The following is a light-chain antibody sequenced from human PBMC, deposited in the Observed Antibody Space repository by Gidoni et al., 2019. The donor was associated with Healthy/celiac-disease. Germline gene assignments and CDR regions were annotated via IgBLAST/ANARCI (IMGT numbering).Light chain of an antibody. CDR3: QQLNSYLLT. CDR1: QGISSY. J-gene: IGKJ4*01. CDR2: AAS. V-gene: IGKV1-9*01. Sequence: DIQLTQSPSFRSAAVGDRVTITCRASQGISSYLAWYQQKPGKAPKLLIYAASTWQSGVPSRFSGSGSGTEFTLTISRLQPEDFATYYCQQLNSYLLTFGRETKVEIK.